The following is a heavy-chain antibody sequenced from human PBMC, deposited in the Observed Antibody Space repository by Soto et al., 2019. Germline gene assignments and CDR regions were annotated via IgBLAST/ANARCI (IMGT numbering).Heavy chain of an antibody. D-gene: IGHD2-15*01. Sequence: EVQLVESGGSVVRPGGSVRLSCAASGFIFDEYGMSWVRQAPGKGLEWVSGINWTGGSTGYADSVKGRFTLSRDNAKESVYLQMTTPRVEDTALYYSARDLGGLRYCSGQNGYGLFEFWGQGTVVTVSS. J-gene: IGHJ4*02. CDR2: INWTGGST. CDR1: GFIFDEYG. CDR3: ARDLGGLRYCSGQNGYGLFEF. V-gene: IGHV3-20*04.